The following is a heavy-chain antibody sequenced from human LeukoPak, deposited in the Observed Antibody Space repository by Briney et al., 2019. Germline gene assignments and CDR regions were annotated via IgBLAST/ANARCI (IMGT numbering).Heavy chain of an antibody. CDR1: GGTFSSHA. V-gene: IGHV1-18*01. J-gene: IGHJ4*02. Sequence: ASVKVSCKASGGTFSSHAISWVRQAPGQGLEWMGWISGYNGNTNYAQKLQDRVTMTTDTSTSTAYMELRSLRSDDTAVYYCARSDYSIWDPFDYWGQGTLVTVSS. CDR3: ARSDYSIWDPFDY. D-gene: IGHD4-11*01. CDR2: ISGYNGNT.